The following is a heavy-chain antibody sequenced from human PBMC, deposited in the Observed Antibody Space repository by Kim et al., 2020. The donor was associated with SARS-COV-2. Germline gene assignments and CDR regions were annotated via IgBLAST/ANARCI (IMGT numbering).Heavy chain of an antibody. CDR3: ASRRYTGTYYYFDY. CDR2: INSNGGTT. D-gene: IGHD1-26*01. Sequence: WGSLRLSCAASGFTFSSYWMHWVRQAPGKGLVWVSRINSNGGTTNYADSVKGRFTISKDNAKSALYLQMNSLRAEDTAVYYCASRRYTGTYYYFDYWGQGTLVTVSS. CDR1: GFTFSSYW. J-gene: IGHJ4*02. V-gene: IGHV3-74*01.